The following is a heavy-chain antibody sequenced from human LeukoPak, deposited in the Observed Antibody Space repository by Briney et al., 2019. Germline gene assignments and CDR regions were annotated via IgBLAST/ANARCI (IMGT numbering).Heavy chain of an antibody. CDR2: ISNDGSIQ. CDR1: GFTFKTYG. J-gene: IGHJ4*02. V-gene: IGHV3-30*03. D-gene: IGHD6-19*01. Sequence: GGSLRLSCGASGFTFKTYGMHWVRQAPGKGLEWVAVISNDGSIQYYGDSVRGRFTISRDSSKNTLYLQMSSLGAEDTAVYYCARDPVAGAPDYFDYWGQGTLVTVSS. CDR3: ARDPVAGAPDYFDY.